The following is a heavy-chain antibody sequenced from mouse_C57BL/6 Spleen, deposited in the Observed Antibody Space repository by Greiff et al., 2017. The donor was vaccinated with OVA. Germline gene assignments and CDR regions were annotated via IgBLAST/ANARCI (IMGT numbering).Heavy chain of an antibody. CDR3: ASLYYGSSDAMDY. V-gene: IGHV1-52*01. Sequence: VQLQQPGAELVRPGSSVKLSCKASGYTFTSYWMHWVKQRPIQGLEWIGNIDPSDSETHYNQKFKDKATLTVDKSSSTAYMQLSSLTSEDSAVYYCASLYYGSSDAMDYWGQGTSVTVSS. J-gene: IGHJ4*01. CDR2: IDPSDSET. CDR1: GYTFTSYW. D-gene: IGHD1-1*01.